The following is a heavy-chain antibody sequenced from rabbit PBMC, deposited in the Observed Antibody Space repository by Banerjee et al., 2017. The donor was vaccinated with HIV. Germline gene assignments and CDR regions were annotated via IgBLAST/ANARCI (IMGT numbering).Heavy chain of an antibody. J-gene: IGHJ4*01. V-gene: IGHV1S45*01. CDR2: IDTSSGST. D-gene: IGHD6-1*01. CDR3: ARDAGSYAYIDGYFNL. Sequence: QEQLEESGGDLVKPEGSLTLTCTASGFSFSNNYVMCWVRQAPGKGLEWIGCIDTSSGSTWYASWAIGRFTISKASSTTVTLQMTSLTAADTATYFCARDAGSYAYIDGYFNLWGQGTLVTVS. CDR1: GFSFSNNYV.